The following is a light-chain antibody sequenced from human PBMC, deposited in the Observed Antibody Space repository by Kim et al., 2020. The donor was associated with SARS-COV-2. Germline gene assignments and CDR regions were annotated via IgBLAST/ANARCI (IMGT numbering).Light chain of an antibody. CDR1: QDISIY. V-gene: IGKV1-27*01. CDR2: AAS. CDR3: QKYTSAPCT. Sequence: DIQMTQSPSSLSASVGDRVTITCRASQDISIYLAWYQQKPGKVPKLLIYAASTLQSGVPSRFSGSGSGTDFTLTISSLQPEDVATYYCQKYTSAPCTFGQGTKVDIK. J-gene: IGKJ1*01.